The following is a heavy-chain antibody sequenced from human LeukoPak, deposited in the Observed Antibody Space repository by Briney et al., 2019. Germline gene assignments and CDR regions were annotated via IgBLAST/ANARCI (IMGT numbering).Heavy chain of an antibody. Sequence: GRSLRLSCAASGFTFSSYAMHWVRQAPGKGLEWVAVISYDGSNKYYADSVKGRFTISRDNSKNTLYLQMNSLRAEDTAVYYCARARYCSSSSCYPINWFDPWGQGTLVTVSS. V-gene: IGHV3-30-3*01. CDR1: GFTFSSYA. J-gene: IGHJ5*02. CDR2: ISYDGSNK. CDR3: ARARYCSSSSCYPINWFDP. D-gene: IGHD2-2*01.